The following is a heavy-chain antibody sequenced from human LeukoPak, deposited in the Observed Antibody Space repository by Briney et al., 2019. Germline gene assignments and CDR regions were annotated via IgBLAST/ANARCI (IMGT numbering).Heavy chain of an antibody. J-gene: IGHJ4*02. CDR1: GYTFTSYY. Sequence: ASVKVSCKASGYTFTSYYMHWVRQAPGQRLEWMGWINPDNGNADYSQKFQGRVTITRDPSATTAYMELSSLRSEDMAVYYCAKDRGGTGDFDYWGQGTLVTVSS. V-gene: IGHV1-3*01. CDR3: AKDRGGTGDFDY. D-gene: IGHD3-10*01. CDR2: INPDNGNA.